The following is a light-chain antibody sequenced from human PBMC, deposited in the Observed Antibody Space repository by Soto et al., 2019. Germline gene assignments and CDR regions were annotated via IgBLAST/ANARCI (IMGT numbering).Light chain of an antibody. V-gene: IGLV2-14*03. CDR1: SSDVGRYNH. J-gene: IGLJ2*01. CDR3: SSYTSSSTL. CDR2: DVN. Sequence: QSVLTQPASVSGSPGQSITISCTGTSSDVGRYNHVSWYQQHPGKAPKLMIYDVNNRPSGVSNRFSGSKSDNTASLTISGLQAEDEADYYCSSYTSSSTLFGGGTKLTVL.